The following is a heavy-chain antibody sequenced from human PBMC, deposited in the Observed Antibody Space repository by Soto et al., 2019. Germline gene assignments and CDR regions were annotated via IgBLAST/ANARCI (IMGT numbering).Heavy chain of an antibody. CDR3: ARESITMIVKTRYFDY. CDR1: GYTFTSYY. V-gene: IGHV1-46*01. Sequence: ASVKVSCKASGYTFTSYYMHWVRQAPGQGPEWMGIINPSGGSTSYAQKFQGRVTMTRDTSTSTVYMELSSLRSEDTAVYYCARESITMIVKTRYFDYWGQGTLVTVSS. CDR2: INPSGGST. D-gene: IGHD3-22*01. J-gene: IGHJ4*02.